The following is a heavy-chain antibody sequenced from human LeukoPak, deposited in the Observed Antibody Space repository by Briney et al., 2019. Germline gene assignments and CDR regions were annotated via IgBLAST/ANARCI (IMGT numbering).Heavy chain of an antibody. CDR3: AKVTLRAAVAAYFDY. Sequence: AGGSLRLSCAASGFTFSSYGMSWVRQALGKGLEWVSAISGSGGSTYYADSVKGRFTISRDNSKNTLYLQMNSLRAEDTAVYYCAKVTLRAAVAAYFDYWGQGTLVTVSS. CDR2: ISGSGGST. CDR1: GFTFSSYG. D-gene: IGHD6-19*01. V-gene: IGHV3-23*01. J-gene: IGHJ4*02.